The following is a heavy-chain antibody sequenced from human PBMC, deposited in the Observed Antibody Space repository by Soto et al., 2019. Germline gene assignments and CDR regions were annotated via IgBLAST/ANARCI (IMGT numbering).Heavy chain of an antibody. CDR3: ARGDIVLLPAAIPSAYYYYGMDV. CDR2: INSDGSST. Sequence: GGSLRLSCAASGFTFSSYWMHWVRQDPGKGLVWVSRINSDGSSTSYADSVKGRFTISRNNAKTTLYLQMNSLRAEDTDVYYCARGDIVLLPAAIPSAYYYYGMDVWGQGTTVTVSS. CDR1: GFTFSSYW. D-gene: IGHD2-2*02. V-gene: IGHV3-74*01. J-gene: IGHJ6*02.